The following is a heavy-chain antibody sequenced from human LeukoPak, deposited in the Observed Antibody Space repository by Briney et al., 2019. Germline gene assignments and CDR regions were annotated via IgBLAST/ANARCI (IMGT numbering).Heavy chain of an antibody. V-gene: IGHV1-2*02. CDR3: AREGDSGSYHFDY. J-gene: IGHJ4*02. D-gene: IGHD1-26*01. Sequence: ASVKVSCKASGYTFTGYYMHWVRQAPGQGLEWMGWINPNSGGTNYAQKFQGRVTMTRDTSISTAYMELSRLRSDDTAVYYCAREGDSGSYHFDYWGQGTLVTVSS. CDR2: INPNSGGT. CDR1: GYTFTGYY.